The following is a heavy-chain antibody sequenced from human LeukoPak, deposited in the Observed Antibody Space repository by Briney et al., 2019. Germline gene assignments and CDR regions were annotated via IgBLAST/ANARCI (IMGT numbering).Heavy chain of an antibody. D-gene: IGHD3-22*01. CDR1: GFTFSNYW. CDR3: ARDLFPNYYDSSGYDY. CDR2: IKQDGIEK. Sequence: GGSLRLSCTASGFTFSNYWMTWDRQAPGKGLEWVANIKQDGIEKYYVDSVKGRFTISRDSAKNSLYLQMNSLRVEDTAVYYCARDLFPNYYDSSGYDYWGQGTLVTVSS. J-gene: IGHJ4*02. V-gene: IGHV3-7*01.